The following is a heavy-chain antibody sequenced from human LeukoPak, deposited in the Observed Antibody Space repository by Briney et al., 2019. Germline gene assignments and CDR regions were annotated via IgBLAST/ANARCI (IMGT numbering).Heavy chain of an antibody. D-gene: IGHD6-13*01. CDR3: ARVIRAAPGKGYFDY. CDR1: GFIFSTYA. J-gene: IGHJ4*02. Sequence: GGSLRLSCATSGFIFSTYALSWVRQAPGKGLEWASSISGSGGSTYHADSVKGRFTITRDSSKNTLYLQMNSLRAEDTAIYYCARVIRAAPGKGYFDYWGQGTLVTVSS. CDR2: ISGSGGST. V-gene: IGHV3-23*01.